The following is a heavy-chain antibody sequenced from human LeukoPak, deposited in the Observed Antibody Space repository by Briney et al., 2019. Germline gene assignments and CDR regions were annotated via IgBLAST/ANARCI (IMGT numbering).Heavy chain of an antibody. V-gene: IGHV1-24*01. CDR3: ATDRGSSSWYGWDGMDV. J-gene: IGHJ6*02. Sequence: ASVKVSCKVSGYTLTELSMHWVRQAPGKGLEWMGGFDPEDGETIYAQKSQGRVTMTEDTSTDTAYMELSSLRSEDTAVYYCATDRGSSSWYGWDGMDVWGQGTTVTVSS. CDR2: FDPEDGET. D-gene: IGHD6-13*01. CDR1: GYTLTELS.